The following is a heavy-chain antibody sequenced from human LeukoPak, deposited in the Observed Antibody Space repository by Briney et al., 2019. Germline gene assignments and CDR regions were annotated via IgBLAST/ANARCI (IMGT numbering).Heavy chain of an antibody. J-gene: IGHJ4*02. CDR1: AFTFSSYA. Sequence: GRSLRLSCAASAFTFSSYAMHWVRQAPGKGLEWVAVISYDGSNKYYADSVKGRFTISRDNSRNMLYLQMNSLRAEDTAVYYSTRDWNDLDYWGQGTLVTVSS. D-gene: IGHD1-1*01. V-gene: IGHV3-30*04. CDR2: ISYDGSNK. CDR3: TRDWNDLDY.